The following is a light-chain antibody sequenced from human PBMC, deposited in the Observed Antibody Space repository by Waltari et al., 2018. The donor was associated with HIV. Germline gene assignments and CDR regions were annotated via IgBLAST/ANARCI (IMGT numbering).Light chain of an antibody. Sequence: DIQMTQSPSSLSASVGDRVTITCRASQSISSYLNWYQQKPRKAPKLLIYAASSLQSGVPSRFSGSGSGTDVTLTISSLQPEDCATYYCQQSYSTLRYTFGQGTKLEIK. CDR3: QQSYSTLRYT. CDR1: QSISSY. CDR2: AAS. V-gene: IGKV1-39*01. J-gene: IGKJ2*01.